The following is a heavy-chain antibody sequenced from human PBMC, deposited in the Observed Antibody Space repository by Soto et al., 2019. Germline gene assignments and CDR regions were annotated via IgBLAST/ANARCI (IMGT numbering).Heavy chain of an antibody. J-gene: IGHJ3*02. CDR3: ARAVGLGYDILTGHFPEAFDI. CDR1: GGSISNYY. CDR2: VYSSGST. D-gene: IGHD3-9*01. Sequence: SETLSLTCTVSGGSISNYYWSWIRQPPGKGLEWIGYVYSSGSTHYNPSLQSRVTISVDTSKNQFSLKLSSVTAADTAVYYCARAVGLGYDILTGHFPEAFDIWGQGAMVT. V-gene: IGHV4-59*01.